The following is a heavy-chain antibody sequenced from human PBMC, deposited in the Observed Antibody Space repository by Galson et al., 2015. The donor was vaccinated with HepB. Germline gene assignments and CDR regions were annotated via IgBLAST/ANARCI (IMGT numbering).Heavy chain of an antibody. CDR1: GFTFSSYA. Sequence: SLRLSCAASGFTFSSYAMSWVRQAPGKGLEWVSAISGSGGTTDYAAPVKGRITISRDDSKNTLYLQMNSLKTEDTAVYYCTTEGAWGQGTLVTVSS. V-gene: IGHV3-23*01. J-gene: IGHJ5*02. CDR3: TTEGA. CDR2: ISGSGGTT.